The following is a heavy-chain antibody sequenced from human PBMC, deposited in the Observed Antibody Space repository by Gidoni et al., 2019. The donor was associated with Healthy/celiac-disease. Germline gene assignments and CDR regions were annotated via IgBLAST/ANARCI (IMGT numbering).Heavy chain of an antibody. CDR2: IYYRGST. D-gene: IGHD2-2*01. CDR3: ARGDIVVVPAATLGWFDP. J-gene: IGHJ5*02. Sequence: QVQLQESGPGLAKPSQTLSLTCTVSVGYIRSGGYYWSWIRQHPGQGLEWIGYIYYRGSTYYNPSLKSRVTISVDTSKNQFSLKLSSVTAADTAVYYCARGDIVVVPAATLGWFDPWGQGTLVTVSS. V-gene: IGHV4-31*03. CDR1: VGYIRSGGYY.